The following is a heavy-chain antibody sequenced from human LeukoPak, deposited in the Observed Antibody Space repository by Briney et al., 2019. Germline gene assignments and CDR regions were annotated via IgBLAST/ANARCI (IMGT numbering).Heavy chain of an antibody. CDR1: GGSISSYY. CDR3: AGEGYGGNLGFWFDP. V-gene: IGHV4-59*01. Sequence: SETLSLTCTVSGGSISSYYWSWIRQPPGKGLEWIGYIYYSGSTNYNPSLKSRVTISVDTSKNQFSLKLSSVTAADTAVYYCAGEGYGGNLGFWFDPWGQGTLVTVS. J-gene: IGHJ5*02. CDR2: IYYSGST. D-gene: IGHD4-23*01.